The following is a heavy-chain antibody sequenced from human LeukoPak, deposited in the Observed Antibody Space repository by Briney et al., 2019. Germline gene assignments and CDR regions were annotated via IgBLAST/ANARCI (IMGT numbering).Heavy chain of an antibody. Sequence: GGXLRLSCAXSXXTXXXXXXXXXXXXXXXXXXWXXXXXXXNSXLXYAEXVKGRLTXAXDNASNSLYLQMNSLRDEDTAVXYCERDMSLLWFGEAFDYWGQGTLVTVSS. V-gene: IGHV3-48*02. D-gene: IGHD3-10*01. CDR2: XXXXNSXL. CDR3: ERDMSLLWFGEAFDY. CDR1: XXTXXXXX. J-gene: IGHJ4*02.